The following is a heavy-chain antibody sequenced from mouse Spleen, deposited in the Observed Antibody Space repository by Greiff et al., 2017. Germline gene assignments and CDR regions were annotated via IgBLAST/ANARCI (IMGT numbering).Heavy chain of an antibody. V-gene: IGHV5-17*01. CDR2: ISSGSSTI. Sequence: EVKLQESGGGLVKPGGSLKLSCAASGFTFSDYGMHWVRQAPEKGLEWVAYISSGSSTIYYADTVKGRFTISRDNAKNTLFLQMTSLRSEDTAMYYCAREGDITTAGDYWGQGTTLTVSS. CDR1: GFTFSDYG. CDR3: AREGDITTAGDY. J-gene: IGHJ2*01. D-gene: IGHD1-2*01.